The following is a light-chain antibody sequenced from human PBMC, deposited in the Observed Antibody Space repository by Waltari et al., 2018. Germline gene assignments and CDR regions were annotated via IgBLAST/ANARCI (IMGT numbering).Light chain of an antibody. Sequence: DIVMTQSPDSLAVSLGERATINCKSSQSVLYSPNSKNYLAWYQQKPGQPPKLLIYLASTRESGVPDRFSGSGSGTDFTLTISSLQAEDVAVYYCHQYYATPWTFGQGTKLEIK. V-gene: IGKV4-1*01. J-gene: IGKJ1*01. CDR1: QSVLYSPNSKNY. CDR3: HQYYATPWT. CDR2: LAS.